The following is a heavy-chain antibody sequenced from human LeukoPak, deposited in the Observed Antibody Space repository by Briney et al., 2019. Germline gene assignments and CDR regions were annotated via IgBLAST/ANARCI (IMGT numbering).Heavy chain of an antibody. J-gene: IGHJ6*03. CDR1: GGSISSGSYY. D-gene: IGHD1-20*01. V-gene: IGHV4-61*02. Sequence: SETLSLTCTVSGGSISSGSYYWSWIRQPAGKGLEWIGRIYTSGSTNYNPSLKSRVTISVDTSKNQFSLKLSPVTAADTAVYYCARGQFETTYNWNYYYYYYMDVWGKGTTVTVSS. CDR3: ARGQFETTYNWNYYYYYYMDV. CDR2: IYTSGST.